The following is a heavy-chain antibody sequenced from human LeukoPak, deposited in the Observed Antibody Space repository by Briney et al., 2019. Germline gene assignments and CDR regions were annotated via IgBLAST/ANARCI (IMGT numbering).Heavy chain of an antibody. CDR3: ARMIGPLGAQDAFDI. J-gene: IGHJ3*02. Sequence: SGPALVKPSQTLTLTCTVSVFSLGTSGMSVSWIRQPPGKALEWLARIDWDDDKYYSTSLKTRLTISKDTSKNQVVLTMTNMDPVDTATYYCARMIGPLGAQDAFDIWGQGTMVTVSS. CDR2: IDWDDDK. V-gene: IGHV2-70*11. CDR1: VFSLGTSGMS. D-gene: IGHD1-26*01.